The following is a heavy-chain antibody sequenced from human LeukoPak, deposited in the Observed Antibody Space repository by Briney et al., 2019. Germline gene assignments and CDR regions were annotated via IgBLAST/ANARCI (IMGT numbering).Heavy chain of an antibody. V-gene: IGHV1-69*05. CDR1: GGTFSSYA. Sequence: GASVKVSCKXSGGTFSSYAFSWVRQAPGQGLEWMGRITPIFGTANYAQKFQGRVTITTDESTSTAYMELSSLRSEDTAVYYCASMVRGATGDYWGQGTLVTVSS. CDR3: ASMVRGATGDY. J-gene: IGHJ4*02. CDR2: ITPIFGTA. D-gene: IGHD3-10*01.